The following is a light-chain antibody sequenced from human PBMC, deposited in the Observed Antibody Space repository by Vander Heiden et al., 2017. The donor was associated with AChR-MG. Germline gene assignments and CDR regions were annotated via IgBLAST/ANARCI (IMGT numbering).Light chain of an antibody. CDR1: QSVSSSS. CDR3: QQYVSSPPT. J-gene: IGKJ1*01. CDR2: GAS. V-gene: IGKV3-20*01. Sequence: EIVLTQSPGTLSLSPGERATLSCRASQSVSSSSLAWYQQKPGQAPRLLMYGASSRATGIRDRFSGSGSGTDFTLTISRLEPEDFAVYYCQQYVSSPPTFGQGTKVEIK.